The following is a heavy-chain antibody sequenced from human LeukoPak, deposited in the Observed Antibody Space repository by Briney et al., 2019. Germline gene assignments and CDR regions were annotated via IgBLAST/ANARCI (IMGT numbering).Heavy chain of an antibody. V-gene: IGHV4-61*08. CDR3: ARIFDV. CDR2: IFYNGKT. CDR1: GASFRSGGQY. J-gene: IGHJ4*02. Sequence: SETLSLTCTLSGASFRSGGQYWGWIRQTPGKGLEWIGDIFYNGKTNYNPSLKSRVTISLDTSRSQFSLRLSSVTASDTGVYYCARIFDVWGRGTLVPVSP.